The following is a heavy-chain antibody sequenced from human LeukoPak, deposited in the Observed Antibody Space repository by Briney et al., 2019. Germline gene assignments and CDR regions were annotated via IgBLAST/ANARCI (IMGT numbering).Heavy chain of an antibody. V-gene: IGHV4-61*10. Sequence: PAQTLSLTCTVSGGPVNSGSYYWTWIRQPAGKGLEWIGYIYYSGSSGSTNYNPSLKSRVTISVDTPKNHFSLKLSSMTAADTAVYYCARSQARDYFYDSSGWFDPWGQGTLVTVSS. D-gene: IGHD3-22*01. CDR2: IYYSGSSGST. CDR3: ARSQARDYFYDSSGWFDP. CDR1: GGPVNSGSYY. J-gene: IGHJ5*02.